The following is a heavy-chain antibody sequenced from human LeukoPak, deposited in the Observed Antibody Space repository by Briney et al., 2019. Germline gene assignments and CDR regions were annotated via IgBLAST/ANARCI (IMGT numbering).Heavy chain of an antibody. CDR3: ARDRIGKYSIDY. D-gene: IGHD2-15*01. J-gene: IGHJ4*02. Sequence: PGGSLRLSCAASGFTFSNFGLNWVRQAPGKGLEWVAFISDNGRRTYYLESVKGLFTISRDDSKNTLYLQMNSLRVEGTAVYYCARDRIGKYSIDYWGQGTLVTVSS. V-gene: IGHV3-30*05. CDR1: GFTFSNFG. CDR2: ISDNGRRT.